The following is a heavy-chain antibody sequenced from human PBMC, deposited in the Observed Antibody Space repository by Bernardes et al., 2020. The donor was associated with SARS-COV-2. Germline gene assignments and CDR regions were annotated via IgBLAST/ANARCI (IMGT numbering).Heavy chain of an antibody. CDR3: AKDSSYGDYHAAFDH. CDR1: GFTFDDYA. CDR2: ISWNSGSI. Sequence: GGSLRLSCAASGFTFDDYAMHWVRQPPGKGLEWVSGISWNSGSIGYADSVKGRFTISRDNAKNSLYLQMNSLRAEDTALYYCAKDSSYGDYHAAFDHWGQGTLVTVSS. D-gene: IGHD4-17*01. V-gene: IGHV3-9*01. J-gene: IGHJ4*02.